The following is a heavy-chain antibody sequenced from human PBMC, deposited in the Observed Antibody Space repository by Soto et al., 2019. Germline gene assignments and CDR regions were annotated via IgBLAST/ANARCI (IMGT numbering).Heavy chain of an antibody. Sequence: QITLKESGPTLVKPTQTLTLTCTFSGFSLSTNGVGVGWIRQPPGKALEWLALIYWDDSKEYSPSLKSRLTTTRDTSRNQVVLTMTNMDPVDTATYSCAKKGGGDYILGYWGQGTLVTVSS. CDR1: GFSLSTNGVG. D-gene: IGHD4-17*01. J-gene: IGHJ4*02. CDR2: IYWDDSK. CDR3: AKKGGGDYILGY. V-gene: IGHV2-5*02.